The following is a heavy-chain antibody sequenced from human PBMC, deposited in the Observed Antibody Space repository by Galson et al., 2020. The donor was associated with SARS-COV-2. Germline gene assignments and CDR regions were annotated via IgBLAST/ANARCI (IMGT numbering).Heavy chain of an antibody. J-gene: IGHJ4*02. Sequence: GGSLRLSCEASGFTFSSHPMHWVRQAPGKGLEWVGVILYDGTKEYYADSVKGRFTISRDNSKNSLYLQMNGLRPEDTALYYCVRDKWGEKRELDYWGLGTLVTVSS. CDR3: VRDKWGEKRELDY. V-gene: IGHV3-30*01. D-gene: IGHD7-27*01. CDR1: GFTFSSHP. CDR2: ILYDGTKE.